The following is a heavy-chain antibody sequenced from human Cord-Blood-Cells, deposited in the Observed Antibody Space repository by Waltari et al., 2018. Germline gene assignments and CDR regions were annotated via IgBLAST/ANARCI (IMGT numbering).Heavy chain of an antibody. CDR1: GGSFSGYY. V-gene: IGHV4-34*01. CDR3: ARGRGIAAAAD. D-gene: IGHD6-13*01. Sequence: QVQLQQWGAGLLKPSETLSLTCAVYGGSFSGYYWSWIRQPPGKGRGWIGEINHSGSTNYNPALKSRVTRSVDTSKNQFALKLSSVTAADTAVYYCARGRGIAAAADWGQGTLVTVSS. CDR2: INHSGST. J-gene: IGHJ4*02.